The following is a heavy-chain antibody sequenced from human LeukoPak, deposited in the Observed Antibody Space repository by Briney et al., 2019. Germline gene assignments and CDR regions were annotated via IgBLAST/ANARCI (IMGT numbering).Heavy chain of an antibody. V-gene: IGHV3-15*01. Sequence: TGGSLRLSCAASGFTFSNAWMSWVRQAPGKGLEWVGRIKSKTDGGTTDYAAPVKGRFTISRDDSKNTLYLQMNSLKTEDTAVYYCARNVLRFLEWPHPGDAFDIWGQGTMVTVSS. J-gene: IGHJ3*02. CDR2: IKSKTDGGTT. CDR3: ARNVLRFLEWPHPGDAFDI. D-gene: IGHD3-3*01. CDR1: GFTFSNAW.